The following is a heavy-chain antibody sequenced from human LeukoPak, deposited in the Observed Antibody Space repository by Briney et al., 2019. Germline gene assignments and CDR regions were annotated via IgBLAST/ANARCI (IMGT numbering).Heavy chain of an antibody. CDR3: ARGGARWYSYNWFDP. Sequence: PGGTLRLSCVASGFTFSSYGMSWVRQAPGKGLEWVANIKQDGSEKYYVDSVKGRFTISRDNAKNSLYLQMNSLRAEDTAVYYCARGGARWYSYNWFDPWGQGTLVTVSS. CDR2: IKQDGSEK. J-gene: IGHJ5*02. D-gene: IGHD4-23*01. CDR1: GFTFSSYG. V-gene: IGHV3-7*01.